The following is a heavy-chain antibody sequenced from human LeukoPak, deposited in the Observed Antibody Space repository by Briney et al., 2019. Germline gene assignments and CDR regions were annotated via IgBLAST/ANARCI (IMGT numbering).Heavy chain of an antibody. CDR3: ARSVVSGDY. J-gene: IGHJ4*02. CDR1: GYTFTNYY. Sequence: ASVKVSCKASGYTFTNYYIHRVRQAPGQGLEWMGIINPSGGSTIYAQKFQGRVTMTRDTSTSTVYMELSSLRSDDTAVYYCARSVVSGDYWGQGTLVTVSS. CDR2: INPSGGST. D-gene: IGHD2-2*01. V-gene: IGHV1-46*01.